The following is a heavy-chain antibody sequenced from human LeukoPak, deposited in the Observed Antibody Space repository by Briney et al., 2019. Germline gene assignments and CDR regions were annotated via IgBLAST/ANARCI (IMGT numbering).Heavy chain of an antibody. CDR2: ISRSGSTK. Sequence: PGGSLRLSCAASEFTFSDYNMRWIRQAPGKGLEWVSSISRSGSTKYYADSVKGRFTISRDNAKNSLFLQMNSLRAEDTAVYYCARVLRYCSGGNCYSGGLGYMDVWGKGTTVTISS. D-gene: IGHD2-15*01. CDR3: ARVLRYCSGGNCYSGGLGYMDV. CDR1: EFTFSDYN. J-gene: IGHJ6*03. V-gene: IGHV3-11*01.